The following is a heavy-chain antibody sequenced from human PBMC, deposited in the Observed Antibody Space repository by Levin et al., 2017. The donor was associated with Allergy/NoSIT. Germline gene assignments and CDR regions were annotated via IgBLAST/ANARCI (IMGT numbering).Heavy chain of an antibody. CDR3: ARDAYGNSAD. J-gene: IGHJ4*02. CDR2: MYYSGTT. Sequence: SETLSLTCSVSGVSITSYYWSWIRQPPGKGLEWIGYMYYSGTTNYNPSLKSRVTMSVDRSKNQFSLKLTSATAADTAVYFCARDAYGNSADWGQGILVTVSS. CDR1: GVSITSYY. V-gene: IGHV4-59*01. D-gene: IGHD2-8*01.